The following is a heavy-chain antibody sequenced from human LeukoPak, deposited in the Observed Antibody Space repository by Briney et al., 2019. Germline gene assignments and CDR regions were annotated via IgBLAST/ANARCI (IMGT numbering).Heavy chain of an antibody. Sequence: QPGGSLNLSFPPPEFTFSNYAMNWFRRAPGRGLEWSSTISGSGGSTYYADSVKGRFTISRDNSKNTLYLHMNSLRAEDTAVYFCAKREYYDSSGYSDFWGQGTLVTVSS. CDR1: EFTFSNYA. CDR3: AKREYYDSSGYSDF. V-gene: IGHV3-23*01. D-gene: IGHD3-22*01. CDR2: ISGSGGST. J-gene: IGHJ4*02.